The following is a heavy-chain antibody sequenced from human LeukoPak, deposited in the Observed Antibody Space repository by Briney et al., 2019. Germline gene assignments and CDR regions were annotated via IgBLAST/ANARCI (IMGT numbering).Heavy chain of an antibody. D-gene: IGHD3-10*01. CDR2: IYYSGST. CDR3: ASVRRGFGDLSKYYSYYYMDV. Sequence: WVRQAPGKGLEWIGNIYYSGSTYYNSSLKSRLTISVDTSKNQFSLKLSSVTAADTAVYYCASVRRGFGDLSKYYSYYYMDVWGKGTTVTISS. V-gene: IGHV4-39*01. J-gene: IGHJ6*03.